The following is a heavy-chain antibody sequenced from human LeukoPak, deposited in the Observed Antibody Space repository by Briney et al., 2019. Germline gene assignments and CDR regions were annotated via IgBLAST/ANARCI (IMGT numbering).Heavy chain of an antibody. Sequence: PSETLSLTCTVSGGSISSGSYYWSWIRQPAGKGLEWIGRIYTSGSTNYNPSLKGRVTISVDTSKNQFSLKLSSVTAADTAVYYCARDAVGATTKGFDYWGQGTLVTVSS. D-gene: IGHD1-26*01. J-gene: IGHJ4*02. CDR1: GGSISSGSYY. CDR3: ARDAVGATTKGFDY. V-gene: IGHV4-61*02. CDR2: IYTSGST.